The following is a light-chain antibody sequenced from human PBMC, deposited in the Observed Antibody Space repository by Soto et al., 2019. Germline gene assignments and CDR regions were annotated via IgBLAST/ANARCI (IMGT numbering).Light chain of an antibody. CDR3: QQHGSSSLA. CDR2: GAS. J-gene: IGKJ4*01. Sequence: EIVLTQSPGTLSLSPGERATLSCRASQSVSRNYLAWYQQKPGQAPRLLIYGASSRATGIPDRFSGSGSGTDFTLTITTLEPEDFAVYCCQQHGSSSLAFGGGTKVEIK. V-gene: IGKV3-20*01. CDR1: QSVSRNY.